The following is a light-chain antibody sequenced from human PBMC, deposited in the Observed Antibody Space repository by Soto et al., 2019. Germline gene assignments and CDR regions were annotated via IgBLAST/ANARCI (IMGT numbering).Light chain of an antibody. CDR1: GSGLGHYNS. Sequence: QSALTQPRSVSGSPGQSVTISCTGTGSGLGHYNSVSWYQYHPGKAPKLIIFDVSERPAGVPDRFSGSKSANTASLTISGLQVEDEADYYCCSYATSYVYVFGTGTMLTVL. CDR2: DVS. J-gene: IGLJ1*01. CDR3: CSYATSYVYV. V-gene: IGLV2-11*01.